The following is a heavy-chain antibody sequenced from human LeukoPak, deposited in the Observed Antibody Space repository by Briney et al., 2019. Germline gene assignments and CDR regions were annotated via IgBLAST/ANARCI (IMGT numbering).Heavy chain of an antibody. V-gene: IGHV1-8*01. CDR2: MNPNSGNT. D-gene: IGHD2-15*01. J-gene: IGHJ6*02. CDR3: ARAQDIYNYYGMDV. Sequence: VASVKVSCKASGYTFTSYDINWVRQATGQGLEWMGWMNPNSGNTGYAQKFQGRVTMTRNTSISTAYMELSSLRSEDTAVNYCARAQDIYNYYGMDVWGQGTTVTVSS. CDR1: GYTFTSYD.